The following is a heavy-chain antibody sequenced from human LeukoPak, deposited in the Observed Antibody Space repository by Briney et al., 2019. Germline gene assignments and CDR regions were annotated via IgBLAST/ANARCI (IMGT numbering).Heavy chain of an antibody. Sequence: PGRSLRLSCAASGFTFDDYAMHWVRQAPGKGLEWVSGISWNSGSIGYADSVKGRFTISRDNAKNSLYLQMDSLRAEDTALYYCVKDIGAYGILFGGFGHWGQGTLGTV. V-gene: IGHV3-9*01. J-gene: IGHJ4*02. CDR1: GFTFDDYA. CDR3: VKDIGAYGILFGGFGH. CDR2: ISWNSGSI. D-gene: IGHD3-9*01.